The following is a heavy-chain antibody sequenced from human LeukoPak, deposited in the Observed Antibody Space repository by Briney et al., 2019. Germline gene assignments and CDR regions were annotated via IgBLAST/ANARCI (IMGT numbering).Heavy chain of an antibody. D-gene: IGHD2-2*01. CDR1: GFTFSSYA. J-gene: IGHJ3*02. Sequence: GGSLRLSCAASGFTFSSYAMHWVRQAPGKGLEYVSAIRSNGGSTYYANSVKGRFTISRDNSKNTLYLQMGSLRAEDMAVYYCARVGVVPAARAFDIWGQGTMVTVSS. V-gene: IGHV3-64*01. CDR2: IRSNGGST. CDR3: ARVGVVPAARAFDI.